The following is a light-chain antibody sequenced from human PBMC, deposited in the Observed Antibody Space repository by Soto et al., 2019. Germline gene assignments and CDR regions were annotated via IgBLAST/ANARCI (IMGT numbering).Light chain of an antibody. CDR3: QQSYRSPYT. CDR2: GAS. Sequence: IQLTQSPSSLSASVGDRVTVTCRASQNINIYLNWYQQKPGKAPTLLIYGASSLQSGVPSRFSGGGSRTDFTLTISSLQAEDFAPYYCQQSYRSPYTFGQGTRLEI. J-gene: IGKJ2*01. CDR1: QNINIY. V-gene: IGKV1-39*01.